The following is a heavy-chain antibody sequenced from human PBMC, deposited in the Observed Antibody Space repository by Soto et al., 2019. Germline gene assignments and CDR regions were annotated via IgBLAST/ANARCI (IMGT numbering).Heavy chain of an antibody. CDR1: GYPVTAYY. Sequence: QLHLVQSGAVVKKPGASVTVSCSASGYPVTAYYMHWVRQAPGRGLEWMGGIHPATGAAKYTQTFQGRVTMARDTSTSTAFMELSGLTSEDPAVFYCARGGGVGVAGSAAFDMWGQGTLVTVSS. CDR2: IHPATGAA. V-gene: IGHV1-2*02. CDR3: ARGGGVGVAGSAAFDM. D-gene: IGHD3-3*01. J-gene: IGHJ3*02.